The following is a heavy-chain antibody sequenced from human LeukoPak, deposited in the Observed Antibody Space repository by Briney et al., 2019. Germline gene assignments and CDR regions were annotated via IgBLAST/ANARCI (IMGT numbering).Heavy chain of an antibody. J-gene: IGHJ6*03. Sequence: SETLSLPCTVCGGSISRYYWSWIRQPPGKGRVWIGYIYYSGRTNYNPSLKSRVTISVDTSKNQFSLKLSSVTAADTAVYYCASSSPRNFWSGYYTRAYYYYYMDVWGKGTTVTVSS. CDR1: GGSISRYY. V-gene: IGHV4-59*01. CDR3: ASSSPRNFWSGYYTRAYYYYYMDV. D-gene: IGHD3-3*01. CDR2: IYYSGRT.